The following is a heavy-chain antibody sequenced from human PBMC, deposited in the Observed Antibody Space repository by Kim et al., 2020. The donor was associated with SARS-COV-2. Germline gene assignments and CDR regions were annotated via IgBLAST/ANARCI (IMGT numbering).Heavy chain of an antibody. CDR1: GYTFTSYG. V-gene: IGHV1-18*01. D-gene: IGHD3-10*01. Sequence: ASVKVSCKASGYTFTSYGISWVRQAPGQGLEWMGWISAYNGNTNYAQKLQGRVTMTTDTSTSTAYMELRSLRSDDTAVYYCARVRSRVYYYYYMDVWGKGTTVTVSS. CDR3: ARVRSRVYYYYYMDV. J-gene: IGHJ6*03. CDR2: ISAYNGNT.